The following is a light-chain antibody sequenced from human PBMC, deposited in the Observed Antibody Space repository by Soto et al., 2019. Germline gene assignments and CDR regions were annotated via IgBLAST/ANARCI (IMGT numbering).Light chain of an antibody. CDR3: ASYAGSSRYV. V-gene: IGLV1-40*01. J-gene: IGLJ1*01. CDR2: YNN. Sequence: QSVLTQPPSVSGAPGQRVTISCTGSNSNIGAGYDVHWYQQLPGTAPKLLIYYNNIRPSGVPDRFSGSKSGTSASLAITGLQAEDEADYYCASYAGSSRYVFGTGTKLTVL. CDR1: NSNIGAGYD.